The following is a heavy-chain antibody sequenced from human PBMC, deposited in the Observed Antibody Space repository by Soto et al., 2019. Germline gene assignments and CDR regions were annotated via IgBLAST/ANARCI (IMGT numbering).Heavy chain of an antibody. J-gene: IGHJ4*02. CDR1: GFTFSSYA. Sequence: VGSLRLSCAASGFTFSSYAMHWVRQAPGKGLEWVAVISYDGNNKYYADSVKGRFTISRDNSKNTLYLQMNSLRPEDTAVYFCATEMTTIHLRYFFDYWGQGTLVTVSS. CDR2: ISYDGNNK. D-gene: IGHD4-4*01. V-gene: IGHV3-30-3*01. CDR3: ATEMTTIHLRYFFDY.